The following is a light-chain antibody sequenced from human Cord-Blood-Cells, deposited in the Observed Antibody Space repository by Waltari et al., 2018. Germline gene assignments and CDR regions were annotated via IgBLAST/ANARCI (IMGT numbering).Light chain of an antibody. CDR3: SSYTSSSTLTV. CDR1: SSDVGRYNY. J-gene: IGLJ3*02. Sequence: SALTQPASVSGSPGPSITISCTGTSSDVGRYNYVSWYQQHPGKAPKLMIYDVSNRTSEVSNRFSGSKSGNTASLTISGLQAEDEADYYCSSYTSSSTLTVFGGGTKLTVL. CDR2: DVS. V-gene: IGLV2-14*01.